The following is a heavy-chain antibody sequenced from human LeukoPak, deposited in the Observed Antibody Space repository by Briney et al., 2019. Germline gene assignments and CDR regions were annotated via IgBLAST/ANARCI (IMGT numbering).Heavy chain of an antibody. CDR3: TRDQIAAAGQTFDY. D-gene: IGHD6-13*01. Sequence: ASVKVSCKASGYVFTDYYIHWVRQAPGQGLEWMGWINPNSGGTNYAQKFQGRVTMTRDTSISTAYMELSRLRSDDTAVYYCTRDQIAAAGQTFDYWGQGTLVTVSS. V-gene: IGHV1-2*02. CDR2: INPNSGGT. J-gene: IGHJ4*02. CDR1: GYVFTDYY.